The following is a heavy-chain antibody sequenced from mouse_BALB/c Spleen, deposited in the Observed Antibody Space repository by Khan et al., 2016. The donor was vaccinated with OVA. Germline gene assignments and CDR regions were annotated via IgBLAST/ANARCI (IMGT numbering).Heavy chain of an antibody. CDR2: ISSGSSTI. V-gene: IGHV5-17*02. CDR3: ARANFDL. CDR1: GFTFSTFG. Sequence: EVELVESGGGLVQPGGSRKLSCAASGFTFSTFGMHWVRQAPEKGLEWVADISSGSSTIYYADTVKGRFIISRDSAKNTLFLQMTSLGSEDTAMYYCARANFDLWGQGTTLTVSS. J-gene: IGHJ2*01.